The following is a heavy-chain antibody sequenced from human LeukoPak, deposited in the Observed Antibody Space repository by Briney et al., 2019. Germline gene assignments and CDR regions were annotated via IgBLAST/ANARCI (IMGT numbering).Heavy chain of an antibody. CDR2: INPNSGGT. CDR1: GYTFTGYY. V-gene: IGHV1-2*02. CDR3: ARVSFAAAGSNWFDP. J-gene: IGHJ5*02. Sequence: ASVKVSCKASGYTFTGYYMHWVRLAPGQGLEWMGWINPNSGGTNYAQKFQGRVTMTRDTSISTAYMELSRLRSDDTAVYYCARVSFAAAGSNWFDPWGQGTLVTVSS. D-gene: IGHD6-13*01.